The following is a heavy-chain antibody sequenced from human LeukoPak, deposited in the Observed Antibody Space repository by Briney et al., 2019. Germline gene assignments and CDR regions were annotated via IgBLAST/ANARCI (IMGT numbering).Heavy chain of an antibody. V-gene: IGHV4-61*01. J-gene: IGHJ4*02. Sequence: SETLSLTCTVSGGSFSSGSYYWSWIRQPPGRGLEWIAYIHYSGSAAYNPSLKSRVTISRDMSTNQFSLKMTSVTAADTAVYFCARDMGAPDYGSYSVDYWGQGTLVTVSS. CDR2: IHYSGSA. D-gene: IGHD4-23*01. CDR3: ARDMGAPDYGSYSVDY. CDR1: GGSFSSGSYY.